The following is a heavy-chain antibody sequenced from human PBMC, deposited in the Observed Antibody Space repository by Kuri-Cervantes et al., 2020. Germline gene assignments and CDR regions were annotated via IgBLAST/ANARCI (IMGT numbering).Heavy chain of an antibody. J-gene: IGHJ4*02. CDR2: IVVGSGNT. Sequence: SVKVSCKASGFTFTSSAVQWVRQARGQRLEWIGWIVVGSGNTNYAQRFQQRVTVTRDTSISTAYMELSGLSSDDTAMYYCTRAVSGGYHLEYWGQGTLVTVSS. D-gene: IGHD3-22*01. CDR1: GFTFTSSA. V-gene: IGHV1-58*01. CDR3: TRAVSGGYHLEY.